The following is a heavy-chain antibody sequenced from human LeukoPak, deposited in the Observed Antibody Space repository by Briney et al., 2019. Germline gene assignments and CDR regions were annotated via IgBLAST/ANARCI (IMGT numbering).Heavy chain of an antibody. V-gene: IGHV4-38-2*01. D-gene: IGHD3-22*01. J-gene: IGHJ4*02. Sequence: SETLSLTCAVSGYSISSGYYWGWIRPPPGKGREWIGSIYNSGSTYYNPSPKRRVTISVDTSKNQFSLKLSSVTAADTAVYYCARTAEYYYDSSGYFDYWGQGTLVTVSS. CDR2: IYNSGST. CDR3: ARTAEYYYDSSGYFDY. CDR1: GYSISSGYY.